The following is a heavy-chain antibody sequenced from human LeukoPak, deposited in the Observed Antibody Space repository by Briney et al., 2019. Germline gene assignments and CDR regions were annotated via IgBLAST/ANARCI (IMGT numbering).Heavy chain of an antibody. D-gene: IGHD6-19*01. V-gene: IGHV3-30*03. CDR1: GFIFSHHH. J-gene: IGHJ4*02. Sequence: GGSLRLSCAASGFIFSHHHMHWVRQAPGKGLEWVTVIALDGSRKIYADSVKGRFTISRDNSKNTVSLQMNSLGVEDTAVYYCARDQGDASGWFFDYWGQGARVIVSS. CDR2: IALDGSRK. CDR3: ARDQGDASGWFFDY.